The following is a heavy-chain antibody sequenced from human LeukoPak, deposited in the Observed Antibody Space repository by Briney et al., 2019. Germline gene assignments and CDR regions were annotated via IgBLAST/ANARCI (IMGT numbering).Heavy chain of an antibody. J-gene: IGHJ4*02. CDR3: ARERGGNSPFDS. CDR2: INPNSSVT. CDR1: GYTFTGYY. D-gene: IGHD4-23*01. Sequence: ASVKVSCKTSGYTFTGYYMHWVRQAPGQGLEWMGWINPNSSVTNYAQRFQGRVTMTRDTSISAAYMELRWLTSDDTAVYYCARERGGNSPFDSWGQGTLVTVSS. V-gene: IGHV1-2*02.